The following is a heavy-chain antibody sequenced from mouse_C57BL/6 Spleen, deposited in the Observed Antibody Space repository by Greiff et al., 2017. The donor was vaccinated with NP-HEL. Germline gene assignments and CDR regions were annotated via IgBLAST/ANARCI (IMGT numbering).Heavy chain of an antibody. V-gene: IGHV1-39*01. Sequence: EVQLQESGPELVKPGASVKISCKASGYSFTDYNMNWVKQSHGKSLEWIGEINPNYGTTNYIQTFKGKATLTVDQSSSTAYMQLNSLTAEDSAVYYCATHEAMDYWGQGTSVTVSS. J-gene: IGHJ4*01. CDR1: GYSFTDYN. CDR2: INPNYGTT. CDR3: ATHEAMDY.